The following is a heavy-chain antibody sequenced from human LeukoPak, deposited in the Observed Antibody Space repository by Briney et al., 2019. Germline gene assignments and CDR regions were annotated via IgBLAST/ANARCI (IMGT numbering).Heavy chain of an antibody. J-gene: IGHJ4*02. V-gene: IGHV4-30-4*08. D-gene: IGHD4-23*01. Sequence: SQTLSLTCTVSGGSISSRDYYWSWIRQPPGKGLEWIGYIYYSGSTYYNPSLKSRVTISVDTSKNQFSLKLSSVTAADTAVYYCAREATVAPLFDYWGQGTLVTISS. CDR1: GGSISSRDYY. CDR3: AREATVAPLFDY. CDR2: IYYSGST.